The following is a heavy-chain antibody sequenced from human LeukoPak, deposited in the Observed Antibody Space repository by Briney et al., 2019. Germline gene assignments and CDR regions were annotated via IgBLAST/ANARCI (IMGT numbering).Heavy chain of an antibody. CDR3: AKGSDYYDSSGYFHFDY. CDR2: ISYDGSNK. J-gene: IGHJ4*02. Sequence: GGSLRLSCAASGFTFSSYGMHWVRQAPGKGLEWVAVISYDGSNKYYADSVKGRLTISRDNSKNTLYLQMNSLRAEDTAVYYCAKGSDYYDSSGYFHFDYWGQGTLVTVSS. CDR1: GFTFSSYG. D-gene: IGHD3-22*01. V-gene: IGHV3-30*18.